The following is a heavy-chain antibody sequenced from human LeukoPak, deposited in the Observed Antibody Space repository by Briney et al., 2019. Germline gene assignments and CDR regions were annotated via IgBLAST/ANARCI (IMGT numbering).Heavy chain of an antibody. V-gene: IGHV3-7*01. CDR2: IKQDGSEK. Sequence: AESLSLSCAAYGFTFSSYWLSWVRQAPGKGLEWVANIKQDGSEKYYVDSVRGRFTISRDNAKNSLYLQMNSLRAEDTAVYYCARDDCSSISCYQNWFDPWGQGTLVTVSS. CDR1: GFTFSSYW. D-gene: IGHD2-2*01. J-gene: IGHJ5*02. CDR3: ARDDCSSISCYQNWFDP.